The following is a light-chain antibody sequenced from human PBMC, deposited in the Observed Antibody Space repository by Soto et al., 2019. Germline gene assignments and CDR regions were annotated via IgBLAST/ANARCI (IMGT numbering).Light chain of an antibody. CDR1: QSVSSD. CDR3: QQYTTSPFT. V-gene: IGKV3-20*01. Sequence: EIVMTQSPATLSVSPGERATLSCRASQSVSSDLAWYHQKPGQAPRLLIYGASSRATGIPDRFSGSGSGADFTLTISRLEPEDFAVYYCQQYTTSPFTFGPGTKVDIK. CDR2: GAS. J-gene: IGKJ3*01.